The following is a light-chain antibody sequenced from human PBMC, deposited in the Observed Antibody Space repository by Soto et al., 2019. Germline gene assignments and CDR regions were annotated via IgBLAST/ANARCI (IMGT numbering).Light chain of an antibody. CDR1: QGVXSD. J-gene: IGKJ5*01. CDR3: QQYNKWPSST. V-gene: IGKV3-15*01. CDR2: GES. Sequence: IVLTQSPATLSLSPGERATLSCRASQGVXSDFXWYEQKPGQAPRLLTSGESTRATGIPARFIGSGSGREFTLTISSLQSEDFSVYYCQQYNKWPSSTFGQGTRLDIK.